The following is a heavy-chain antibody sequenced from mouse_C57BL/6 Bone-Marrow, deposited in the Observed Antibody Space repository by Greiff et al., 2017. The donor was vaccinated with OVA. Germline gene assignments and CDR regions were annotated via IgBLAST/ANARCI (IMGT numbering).Heavy chain of an antibody. J-gene: IGHJ2*01. CDR1: GYTFTSYW. CDR3: ARRGWDY. V-gene: IGHV1-59*01. CDR2: IDPSDSYT. D-gene: IGHD1-1*02. Sequence: VQLQQSGAELVRPGTSVKLSCKASGYTFTSYWMHWVKQRPGQGLEWIGVIDPSDSYTNYNQKFKGKATLTVDTSSSTAYMQLSSLTSEDSAVYYCARRGWDYWGKGTTLTVSS.